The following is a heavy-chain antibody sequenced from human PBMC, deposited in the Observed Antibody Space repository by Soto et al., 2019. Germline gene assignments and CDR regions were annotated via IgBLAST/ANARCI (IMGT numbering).Heavy chain of an antibody. Sequence: PGGSLRLSCAVSGFTFSEFGMHWVRQAPGKGLEWVALIWYHGGNEEYADSVKGRFSISRDNSKNTLYLQMDSLRAEDTAVYYCARLGCVKGVRYNRYDMWSQGTMDTGSS. CDR1: GFTFSEFG. CDR2: IWYHGGNE. J-gene: IGHJ3*02. D-gene: IGHD2-8*01. CDR3: ARLGCVKGVRYNRYDM. V-gene: IGHV3-33*03.